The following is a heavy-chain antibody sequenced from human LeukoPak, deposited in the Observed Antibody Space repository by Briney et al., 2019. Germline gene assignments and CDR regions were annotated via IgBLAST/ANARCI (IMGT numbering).Heavy chain of an antibody. CDR2: ISSSATYR. Sequence: GGSLRLSCAASEFTFTTYSMAWVRQAPGKGLEWVSSISSSATYRYYADSVNGRFTISRDDPKNSLYLQMNSLRAEDTAVYYCARVFSGWYSWFDPWGQGTLVTVSS. J-gene: IGHJ5*02. CDR1: EFTFTTYS. V-gene: IGHV3-21*01. D-gene: IGHD6-19*01. CDR3: ARVFSGWYSWFDP.